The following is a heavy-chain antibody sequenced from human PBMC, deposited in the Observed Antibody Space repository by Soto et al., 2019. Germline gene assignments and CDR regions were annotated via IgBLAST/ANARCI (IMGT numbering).Heavy chain of an antibody. J-gene: IGHJ3*01. V-gene: IGHV1-18*01. CDR3: AGGRITFFGVHEGDAFDF. CDR2: ISAYNGNT. D-gene: IGHD3-3*01. Sequence: GASVKVSCKASGYTFTSYGISWVRQAPGQGLEWMGWISAYNGNTNYAQKLQGRVTMTTDTSTSTAYMELRSLRSDDTAVDYCAGGRITFFGVHEGDAFDFWGQGSWVT. CDR1: GYTFTSYG.